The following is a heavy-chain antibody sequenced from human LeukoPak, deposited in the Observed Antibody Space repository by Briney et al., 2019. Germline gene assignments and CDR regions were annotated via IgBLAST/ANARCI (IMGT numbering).Heavy chain of an antibody. CDR3: ARDSGGITIYHDAFDI. V-gene: IGHV4-61*01. D-gene: IGHD3-3*01. CDR1: GGSISSSSYY. CDR2: IYYSGST. Sequence: SETLSLTCTVSGGSISSSSYYWSWIRQPPGKGLEWIGYIYYSGSTNYNPSLKSRVTISVDTSKNQFSLKLSSVTAADTAVYYCARDSGGITIYHDAFDIWGQGTMVTVSS. J-gene: IGHJ3*02.